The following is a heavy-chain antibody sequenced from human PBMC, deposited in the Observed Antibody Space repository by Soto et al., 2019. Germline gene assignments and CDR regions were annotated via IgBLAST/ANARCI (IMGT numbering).Heavy chain of an antibody. J-gene: IGHJ4*02. D-gene: IGHD4-17*01. Sequence: QVQLQESGPGLVKPSETLSLTCTVSGGSVSSGSYYWSWIRQPPGKGLEWIGYIYYSGSTNYNPSLKSRVTTSVDTSKNQFSLKLSSVTAADTAVYYCAREASTVTTHLLDYWGQGTLVTVSS. CDR1: GGSVSSGSYY. CDR2: IYYSGST. CDR3: AREASTVTTHLLDY. V-gene: IGHV4-61*01.